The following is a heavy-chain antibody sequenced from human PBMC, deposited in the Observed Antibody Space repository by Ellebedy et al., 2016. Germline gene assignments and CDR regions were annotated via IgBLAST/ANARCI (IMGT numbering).Heavy chain of an antibody. CDR1: GFTFSSYA. J-gene: IGHJ4*02. Sequence: GESLKISCAASGFTFSSYAMSWVRQAPGRGLEWVSTISGSGAGTYYADSVKGRFTVSRDNSNNTLYLQMNSLRSEDTAVYYCARDKDILTGYLCYWGQGTLVTVSS. D-gene: IGHD3-9*01. V-gene: IGHV3-23*01. CDR2: ISGSGAGT. CDR3: ARDKDILTGYLCY.